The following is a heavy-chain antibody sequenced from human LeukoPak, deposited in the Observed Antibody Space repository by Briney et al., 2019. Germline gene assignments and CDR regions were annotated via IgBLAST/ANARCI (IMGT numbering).Heavy chain of an antibody. CDR1: GGSFSGYY. CDR3: ARGKYYYDSSGYLGYYYYGMDV. J-gene: IGHJ6*02. Sequence: SETLSLTCAVYGGSFSGYYWSWIRQPPGKGLEWIGEINHSGSTNYNPSLKRRVTISVDTSKNQFSLKLSSVTAADTAVYYCARGKYYYDSSGYLGYYYYGMDVWGQGTTVTVSS. CDR2: INHSGST. V-gene: IGHV4-34*01. D-gene: IGHD3-22*01.